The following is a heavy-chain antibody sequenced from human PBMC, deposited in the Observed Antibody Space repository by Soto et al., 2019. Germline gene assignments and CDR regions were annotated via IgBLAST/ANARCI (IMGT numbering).Heavy chain of an antibody. V-gene: IGHV3-48*03. CDR1: GFTFSSYE. D-gene: IGHD3-22*01. Sequence: GGSLRLSCAASGFTFSSYEMNWVRQAPGKGLEWVSYITTSGKTIHYADSVRGRFTISRDNAKNSLYLQMNSLRAEDTAVYYCARDIDYYDSSGYQDYWGQGTLVTVSS. CDR2: ITTSGKTI. J-gene: IGHJ4*02. CDR3: ARDIDYYDSSGYQDY.